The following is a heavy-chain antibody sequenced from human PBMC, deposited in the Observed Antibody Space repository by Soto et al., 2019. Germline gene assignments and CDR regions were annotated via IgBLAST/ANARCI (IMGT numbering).Heavy chain of an antibody. CDR3: ARRASRTEDLHY. CDR2: IYPGDSDT. Sequence: PGASLKISCEGSGYTFTNYWIAWVRQMPGKGLEWMGIIYPGDSDTRYSPSFQGQVTISADKSISTAYLQWSSLKASDTAVYYCARRASRTEDLHYWGQGPPVTVSS. V-gene: IGHV5-51*01. J-gene: IGHJ4*02. CDR1: GYTFTNYW.